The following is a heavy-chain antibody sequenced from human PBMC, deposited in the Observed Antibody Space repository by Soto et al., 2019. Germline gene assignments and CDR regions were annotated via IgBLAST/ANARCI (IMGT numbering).Heavy chain of an antibody. CDR3: AREESGWAYYIDY. Sequence: PGGSLRLSCAASGFTFSSYAMHRVRQAPGKGLEWVAVISYDGSNKYYADSVKGRFTISRDNSKNTLYLQMNSLRAEDTAVYYCAREESGWAYYIDYWGQGTLVTVSS. J-gene: IGHJ4*02. D-gene: IGHD6-25*01. CDR2: ISYDGSNK. V-gene: IGHV3-30-3*01. CDR1: GFTFSSYA.